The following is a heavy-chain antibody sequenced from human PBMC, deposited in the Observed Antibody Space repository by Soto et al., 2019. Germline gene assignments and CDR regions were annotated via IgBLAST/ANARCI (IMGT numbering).Heavy chain of an antibody. J-gene: IGHJ4*02. CDR1: GDSICCRSYY. CDR2: IYYSGST. D-gene: IGHD2-21*02. Sequence: SDTLYIISTVTGDSICCRSYYWGWMSHPPGKGLEWIGSIYYSGSTYNNPSLRSRVSMSIDTSKDQFSLKLKSVTAADTALYFCARQRTSVVTQAYFDVWGPGSLVTVS. V-gene: IGHV4-39*01. CDR3: ARQRTSVVTQAYFDV.